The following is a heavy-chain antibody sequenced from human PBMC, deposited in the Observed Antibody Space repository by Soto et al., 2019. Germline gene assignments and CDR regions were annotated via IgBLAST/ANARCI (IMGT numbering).Heavy chain of an antibody. CDR2: IKQDGSEK. Sequence: LRLCCAATGFPFSIYWMSWVRQAPGKRLEWVAHIKQDGSEKYYVDSVKGRFTISRDKAKNSLYLQRNSLRAEDTAVYYCARDILGLKGYSYGYPGLYRTFECWGQGTLVSVSS. D-gene: IGHD5-18*01. CDR1: GFPFSIYW. CDR3: ARDILGLKGYSYGYPGLYRTFEC. J-gene: IGHJ4*02. V-gene: IGHV3-7*03.